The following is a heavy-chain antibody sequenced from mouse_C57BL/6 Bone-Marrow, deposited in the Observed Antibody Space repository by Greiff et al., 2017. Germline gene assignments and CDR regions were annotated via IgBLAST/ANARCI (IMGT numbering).Heavy chain of an antibody. J-gene: IGHJ2*01. D-gene: IGHD1-1*01. V-gene: IGHV6-3*01. CDR1: GFTFSNYW. CDR2: IRLKSDNYAT. Sequence: EVKLVESGGGLVQPGGSMKLSCVASGFTFSNYWMNWVRQSPEKGLEWVAQIRLKSDNYATHYAESVKGRFTISRDDSKSSVYLQMNNLRAEDTGIYYCTGRAITTVVGGALDYWGQGTTLTVSS. CDR3: TGRAITTVVGGALDY.